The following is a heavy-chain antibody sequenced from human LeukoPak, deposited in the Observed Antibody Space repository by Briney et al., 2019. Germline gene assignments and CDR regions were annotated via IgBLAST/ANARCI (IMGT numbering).Heavy chain of an antibody. V-gene: IGHV4-4*09. CDR3: ATSNDAKIAPFDH. J-gene: IGHJ4*02. D-gene: IGHD2-21*01. Sequence: SGTLSLTCTVSGVSMSAYQWSWVRQSPEKGLEWIGCINTKGETSYNPSLKSRVTTSVDTSKSQFSLRLTSVTAADTAVYYCATSNDAKIAPFDHWGQGAPVTVSS. CDR2: INTKGET. CDR1: GVSMSAYQ.